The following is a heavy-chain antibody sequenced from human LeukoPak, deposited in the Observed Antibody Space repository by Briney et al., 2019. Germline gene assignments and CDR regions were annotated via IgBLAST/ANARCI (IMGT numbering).Heavy chain of an antibody. J-gene: IGHJ5*02. CDR2: IYHSGST. D-gene: IGHD2-15*01. CDR3: ARYLDIVVVVAKNWFDP. V-gene: IGHV4-30-2*01. CDR1: GGSISSGGYS. Sequence: SETLSLTCAVSGGSISSGGYSWSWIRQPPGKGLEWIGYIYHSGSTYYNPSLKSRVTISVDTSKNQFSLKLSSVTAADTAVYYCARYLDIVVVVAKNWFDPWGQGTLVTVAS.